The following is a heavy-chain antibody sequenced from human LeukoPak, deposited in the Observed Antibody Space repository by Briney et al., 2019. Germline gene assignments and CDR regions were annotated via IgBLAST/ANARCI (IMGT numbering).Heavy chain of an antibody. CDR3: ARGDSSSHDAFDI. J-gene: IGHJ3*02. V-gene: IGHV3-21*01. Sequence: GGSLRLSCAASGFTFSSYSMNWVRQAPRKGLEWVSSISSSSSYIYYADSVKGRFTISRDNAKNSLYLQMNSLRAEDTAVYYCARGDSSSHDAFDIWGQGTMVTVSS. CDR1: GFTFSSYS. CDR2: ISSSSSYI. D-gene: IGHD6-13*01.